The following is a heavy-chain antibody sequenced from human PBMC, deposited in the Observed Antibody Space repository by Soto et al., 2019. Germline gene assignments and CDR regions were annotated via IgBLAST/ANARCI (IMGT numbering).Heavy chain of an antibody. CDR3: ARDWGSSSSRRGC. D-gene: IGHD6-6*01. Sequence: EVQLVESGGGLVKPGGSLRLSCAASGFTFSSYSMNWVRQAPGKGLEWVSSISSSSSYIYYADSVKGRFTISRDNAKNSLYLQMNSLRVEDTAVYYCARDWGSSSSRRGCGGQGTLVTVSS. V-gene: IGHV3-21*01. J-gene: IGHJ4*02. CDR2: ISSSSSYI. CDR1: GFTFSSYS.